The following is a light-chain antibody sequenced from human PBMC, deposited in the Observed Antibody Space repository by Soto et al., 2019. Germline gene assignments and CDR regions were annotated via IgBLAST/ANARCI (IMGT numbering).Light chain of an antibody. J-gene: IGLJ1*01. CDR2: EGS. CDR3: CSYAGSSTYV. CDR1: RSDIGNYNL. V-gene: IGLV2-23*01. Sequence: QSALTQPASVSGSPGQSITISCTGTRSDIGNYNLVSWYQQRPGTAPKLLIYEGSKRPSGVSNRFSGSKSGTTASLTISGLQAEDEADYYCCSYAGSSTYVFGTRTKVTVL.